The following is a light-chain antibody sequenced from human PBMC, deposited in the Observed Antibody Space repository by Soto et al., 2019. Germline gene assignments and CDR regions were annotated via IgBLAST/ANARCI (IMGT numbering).Light chain of an antibody. Sequence: QLVLTQSPSASASLGASVKLTCTLSSGHSNYAIAWHQQQPEKGPRYLMKLNGDGSHSKGDGIPDRFSGSSSGAERYLTISSLQSEDEADYYCQTWGTGNWVFGGGTKVTVL. V-gene: IGLV4-69*01. J-gene: IGLJ3*02. CDR1: SGHSNYA. CDR3: QTWGTGNWV. CDR2: LNGDGSH.